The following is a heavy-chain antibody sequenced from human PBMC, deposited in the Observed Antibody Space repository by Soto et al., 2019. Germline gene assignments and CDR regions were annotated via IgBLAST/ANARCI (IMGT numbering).Heavy chain of an antibody. D-gene: IGHD3-10*01. V-gene: IGHV4-34*01. CDR3: ARQGYYGSGSYYKFRWFDP. J-gene: IGHJ5*02. CDR2: INRSGST. CDR1: GGSFSTYY. Sequence: PSETLSLTCAVYGGSFSTYYWSWIRQPPGKGLEWIGDINRSGSTNYNPSLKSRVTISVDTSKNQFSLKLSSVTAADTALYYCARQGYYGSGSYYKFRWFDPWGQGTLVTVSS.